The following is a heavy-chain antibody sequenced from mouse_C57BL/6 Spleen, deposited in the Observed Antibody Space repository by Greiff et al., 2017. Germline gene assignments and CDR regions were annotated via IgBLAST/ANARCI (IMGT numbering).Heavy chain of an antibody. CDR3: ARGDYGNYERSAMDY. CDR1: GYTFTSYW. CDR2: IYPSDSET. D-gene: IGHD2-1*01. Sequence: VQLQQPGAELVRPGSSVKLSCKASGYTFTSYWMDWVKQRPGQGLEWIGNIYPSDSETHYNQKFKDKATLTVDKSSSTAYMQLSSLTSEDSAVYYCARGDYGNYERSAMDYWGQGTSVTVSS. V-gene: IGHV1-61*01. J-gene: IGHJ4*01.